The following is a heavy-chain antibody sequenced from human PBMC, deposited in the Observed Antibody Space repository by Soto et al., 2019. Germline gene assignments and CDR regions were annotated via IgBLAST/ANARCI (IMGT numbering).Heavy chain of an antibody. D-gene: IGHD5-12*01. CDR2: IYPGDSDT. CDR3: ARWLPSSPAPIGYYGMDV. J-gene: IGHJ6*02. Sequence: PGESLKISCKGSGYSFTSYWTGWVRQMPGKGLEGMGIIYPGDSDTRYSPSFQGQVTISADKSISTAYLQWSSLKALDTAMYYCARWLPSSPAPIGYYGMDVWGQGTTVTVSS. CDR1: GYSFTSYW. V-gene: IGHV5-51*01.